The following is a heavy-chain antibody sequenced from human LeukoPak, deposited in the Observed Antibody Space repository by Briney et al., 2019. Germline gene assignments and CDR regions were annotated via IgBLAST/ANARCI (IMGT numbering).Heavy chain of an antibody. CDR1: GFTFSSYW. J-gene: IGHJ3*02. V-gene: IGHV3-7*01. CDR2: INHNGNVN. CDR3: AREPRVNMRTGAFYI. Sequence: GGSLRLSCAASGFTFSSYWMNWARQAPGKGLEWVASINHNGNVNYYVDSVKGRFTISRDNAKNSLYLQMNSLRAEDTTVYHCAREPRVNMRTGAFYIWGQGTMVTVSS.